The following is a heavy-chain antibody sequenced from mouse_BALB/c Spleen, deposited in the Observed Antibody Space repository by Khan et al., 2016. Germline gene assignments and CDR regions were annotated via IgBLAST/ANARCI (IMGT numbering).Heavy chain of an antibody. V-gene: IGHV5-17*02. D-gene: IGHD2-1*01. Sequence: EVELVESGGGLVQPGGSRKLSCAASGFTFSSFGMHWVRQAPEKGLEWVAYISSGSSTIYYADTVKGRFTISRDNPKNTLFLQMTSLRYEYTAMYYCARYYGNFYAMDYWGQGTSVTISS. CDR3: ARYYGNFYAMDY. J-gene: IGHJ4*01. CDR2: ISSGSSTI. CDR1: GFTFSSFG.